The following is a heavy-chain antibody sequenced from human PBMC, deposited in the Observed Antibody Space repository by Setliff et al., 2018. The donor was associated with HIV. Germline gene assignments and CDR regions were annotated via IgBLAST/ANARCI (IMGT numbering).Heavy chain of an antibody. Sequence: SETLSLTCAVYGGSFSGYYWSWTRQPPGKGLEWIGEINHSGSTNYKPSLKSRVTISVDMSKNQVSLKVSSVTAADTAVYYCARGHGVYSGSYLAVYFDYWGQGMLVTVSS. D-gene: IGHD1-26*01. J-gene: IGHJ4*02. CDR2: INHSGST. V-gene: IGHV4-34*01. CDR3: ARGHGVYSGSYLAVYFDY. CDR1: GGSFSGYY.